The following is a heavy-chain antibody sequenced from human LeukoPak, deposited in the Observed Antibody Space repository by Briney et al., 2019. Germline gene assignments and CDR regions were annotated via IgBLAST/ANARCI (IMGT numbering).Heavy chain of an antibody. J-gene: IGHJ4*02. Sequence: ASVKVSCKASGYTFTSYAMHWVRQAPGQRLEWMGWINAGNGNTKYSQKFQGRVTITRDTSASTAYMELSSLRSEDTAVYYCARDRSMVRGSVPFDYWGQGTLVTVSS. D-gene: IGHD3-10*01. V-gene: IGHV1-3*01. CDR1: GYTFTSYA. CDR3: ARDRSMVRGSVPFDY. CDR2: INAGNGNT.